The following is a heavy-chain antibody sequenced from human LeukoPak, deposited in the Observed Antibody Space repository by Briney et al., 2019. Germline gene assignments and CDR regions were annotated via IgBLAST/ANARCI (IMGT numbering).Heavy chain of an antibody. J-gene: IGHJ5*02. V-gene: IGHV1-2*02. CDR2: INPNSGGT. D-gene: IGHD2-15*01. CDR3: ARGDIVVVVAAHNWFDP. CDR1: GYTFTGYY. Sequence: GASVKVSCKASGYTFTGYYMHWVRQAPGQGLEWMGWINPNSGGTNYAQKFQGRVTMTRDTSISTAYMELSRLRSDDTAVYYCARGDIVVVVAAHNWFDPWGQGTLVTVSS.